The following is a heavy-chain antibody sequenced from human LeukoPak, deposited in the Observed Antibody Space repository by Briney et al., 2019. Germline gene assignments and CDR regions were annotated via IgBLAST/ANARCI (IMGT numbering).Heavy chain of an antibody. CDR2: VKSKTDGGTT. CDR1: GFTFSNAW. Sequence: PGGSLRLSCAASGFTFSNAWMSWVRQAPGKGLEWVGRVKSKTDGGTTDYAAPVKGRFTISRDDSKNTLYLQMNSLKTEDTAVYYCTTESESRYYYYYMDVWGKGTTVTVSS. J-gene: IGHJ6*03. V-gene: IGHV3-15*01. CDR3: TTESESRYYYYYMDV. D-gene: IGHD1-14*01.